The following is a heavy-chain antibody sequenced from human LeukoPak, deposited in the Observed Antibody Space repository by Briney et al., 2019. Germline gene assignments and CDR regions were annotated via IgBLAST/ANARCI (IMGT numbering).Heavy chain of an antibody. CDR2: IKEDGTYI. V-gene: IGHV3-7*01. J-gene: IGHJ5*02. Sequence: PGGSLRLSCTASGFTFSVYWLDWVRQAPGKGLEWLGNIKEDGTYINYFETVKGRFTISRDNAKNSLYLQMNSLRAEDTAVYYCAKGRYSSSWAPFDPWGQGTLVTVSS. D-gene: IGHD2-2*01. CDR3: AKGRYSSSWAPFDP. CDR1: GFTFSVYW.